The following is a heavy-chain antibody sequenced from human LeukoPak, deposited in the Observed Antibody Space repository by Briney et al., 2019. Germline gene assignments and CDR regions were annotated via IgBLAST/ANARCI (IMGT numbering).Heavy chain of an antibody. Sequence: TGGSLRLSCAASGFTFSSYAMSWVRQAPGRGLEWVSAFSGSGGNTYYADSVKGRFTISRDNSKNTLYLQMNSQSAEDSAVYYCARDHHPFTAWGQGTLVTVSS. D-gene: IGHD5-18*01. J-gene: IGHJ4*02. CDR3: ARDHHPFTA. V-gene: IGHV3-23*01. CDR2: FSGSGGNT. CDR1: GFTFSSYA.